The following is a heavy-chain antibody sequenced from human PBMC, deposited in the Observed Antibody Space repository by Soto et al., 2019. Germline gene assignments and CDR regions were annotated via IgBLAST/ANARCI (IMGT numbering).Heavy chain of an antibody. CDR3: ATRYYDFWSGYYGDYGMDV. Sequence: ESLKISCKGSGYSFTSYWISWVRQMPGKGLEWMGRIDPSDSYTNYSPSFQGHVTISADKSISTAYLQWSSLKASDTAMYYCATRYYDFWSGYYGDYGMDVWGQGTTVTVSS. CDR1: GYSFTSYW. J-gene: IGHJ6*02. D-gene: IGHD3-3*01. CDR2: IDPSDSYT. V-gene: IGHV5-10-1*01.